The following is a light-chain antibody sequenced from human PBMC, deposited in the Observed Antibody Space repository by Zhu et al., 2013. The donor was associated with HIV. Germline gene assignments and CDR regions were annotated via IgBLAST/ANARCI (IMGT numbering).Light chain of an antibody. Sequence: EIVLTQSPGTLSLSPGERATLSCRASQSVSSGYLAWYQQKPGQAPRLLIYGASSRATGIPDRFSGSGSGTDFILTISRLEPEDFAVYYCQQYGSSPWTFGQGTKVEIK. CDR3: QQYGSSPWT. CDR1: QSVSSGY. J-gene: IGKJ1*01. CDR2: GAS. V-gene: IGKV3-20*01.